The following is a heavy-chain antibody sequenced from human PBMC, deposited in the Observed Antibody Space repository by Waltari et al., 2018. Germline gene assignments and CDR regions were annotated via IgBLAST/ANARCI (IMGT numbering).Heavy chain of an antibody. V-gene: IGHV4-38-2*01. D-gene: IGHD6-19*01. CDR2: SYNSGGT. CDR1: GYSISSGYY. CDR3: ARLGWVGETIDY. J-gene: IGHJ4*02. Sequence: QVQLQESGPGLVKPSETLSLTCAVSGYSISSGYYWGWIRQPPGKGLEWIGSSYNSGGTDYNPPLKSRVTISVDTSKNQFSLKLSSVTAADTAVYYCARLGWVGETIDYWGQGTLVTVSS.